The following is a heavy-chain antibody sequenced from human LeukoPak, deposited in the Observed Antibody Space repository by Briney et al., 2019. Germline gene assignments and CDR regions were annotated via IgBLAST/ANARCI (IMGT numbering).Heavy chain of an antibody. CDR1: GGSISSGGYY. V-gene: IGHV4-31*03. J-gene: IGHJ3*02. CDR2: IYYTGST. Sequence: SSQTLSLTCTVSGGSISSGGYYWSWIRQHPGKGLEWIAYIYYTGSTYYNPSLKSRLTISVDRSKNQFSLRLSSMTAADTAVYYCARAPSVIDAFDIWGQGTMVTVSS. CDR3: ARAPSVIDAFDI. D-gene: IGHD2-21*01.